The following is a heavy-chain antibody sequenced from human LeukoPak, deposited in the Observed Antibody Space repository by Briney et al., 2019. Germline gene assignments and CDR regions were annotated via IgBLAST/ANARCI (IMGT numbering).Heavy chain of an antibody. J-gene: IGHJ4*02. CDR3: ARDVASYGFDY. D-gene: IGHD5-18*01. Sequence: GSLRLSCAASGFTFDDYGMSWVRQAPGKGLEWVSGINWNGGSTGYADSVKGRFTISRDNSKNTLYLQMNSLRAEDTAVYYCARDVASYGFDYWGQGTLVTVSS. V-gene: IGHV3-20*04. CDR1: GFTFDDYG. CDR2: INWNGGST.